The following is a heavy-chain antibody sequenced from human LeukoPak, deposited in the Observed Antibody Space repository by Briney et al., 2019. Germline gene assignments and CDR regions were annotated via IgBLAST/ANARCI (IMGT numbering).Heavy chain of an antibody. CDR3: ATGGASIGWLRRDH. D-gene: IGHD3-9*01. Sequence: QAGGSLRLSCAASGFTFSSFSMSWVRQTPGKGLEWVSDISGSASITKYADSVKGRFIISRDNSKNTLFLQMNSLTAEDTAVYYCATGGASIGWLRRDHWGQGTLVTVSS. V-gene: IGHV3-23*01. CDR2: ISGSASIT. J-gene: IGHJ4*02. CDR1: GFTFSSFS.